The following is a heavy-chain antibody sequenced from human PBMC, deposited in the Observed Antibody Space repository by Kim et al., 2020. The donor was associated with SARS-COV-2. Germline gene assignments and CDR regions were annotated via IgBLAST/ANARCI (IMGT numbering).Heavy chain of an antibody. Sequence: GGSLRLSCAASGFTFSSYWMHWVRQAPGKGLVWVSRINSDGGTTFYADSVKGRFTISRDNAKSTLYLQMNSLRAEDTAVYYCASRRYTGTYYYFDYWGQGTLVTVSS. CDR1: GFTFSSYW. CDR2: INSDGGTT. D-gene: IGHD1-26*01. J-gene: IGHJ4*02. CDR3: ASRRYTGTYYYFDY. V-gene: IGHV3-74*01.